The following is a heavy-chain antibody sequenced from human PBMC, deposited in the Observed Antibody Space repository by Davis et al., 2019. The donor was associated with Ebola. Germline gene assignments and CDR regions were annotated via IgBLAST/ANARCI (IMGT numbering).Heavy chain of an antibody. V-gene: IGHV2-70*01. CDR3: ARTLPYYDFWSGYYTTSWYFDL. Sequence: SGPTLVKLTQTLTLTCTFSGFSLSTSGMCVSWIRQPPGKALEWLALIDWDDDKYYSTSLKTRLTISKDTSKNQVVLTMTNMDPVDTATYYCARTLPYYDFWSGYYTTSWYFDLWGRGTLVTVSS. CDR1: GFSLSTSGMC. D-gene: IGHD3-3*01. CDR2: IDWDDDK. J-gene: IGHJ2*01.